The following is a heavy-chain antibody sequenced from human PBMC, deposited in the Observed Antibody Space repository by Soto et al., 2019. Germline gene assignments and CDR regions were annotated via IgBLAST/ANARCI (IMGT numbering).Heavy chain of an antibody. CDR2: INPYNGNT. CDR3: ARVGVGLAAPRFCPH. Sequence: QVQLVQSGAEVKKPGASVKVSCKASGYTFTSYGISWVRQAPGQGLEWMGWINPYNGNTQYADQFSGRVTVTADTATTTSFMEVTSLTSDDTAVFYCARVGVGLAAPRFCPHWGQGTLVTVSS. D-gene: IGHD6-13*01. J-gene: IGHJ4*02. V-gene: IGHV1-18*01. CDR1: GYTFTSYG.